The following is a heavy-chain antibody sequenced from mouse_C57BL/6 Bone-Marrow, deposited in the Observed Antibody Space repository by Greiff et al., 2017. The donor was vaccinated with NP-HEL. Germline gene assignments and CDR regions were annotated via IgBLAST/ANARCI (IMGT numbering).Heavy chain of an antibody. CDR1: GYAFSSSW. CDR2: IYPGDGDT. CDR3: ARGGYYALYAMDY. J-gene: IGHJ4*01. V-gene: IGHV1-82*01. Sequence: VQLQQSGPELVKPGASVKISCKASGYAFSSSWMNWVKQRPGKGLEWIGRIYPGDGDTNYNGKFKGKATLTADKSSSTAYMQLSSLTSEDSAVYFWARGGYYALYAMDYWGQGTSVTVSS. D-gene: IGHD2-3*01.